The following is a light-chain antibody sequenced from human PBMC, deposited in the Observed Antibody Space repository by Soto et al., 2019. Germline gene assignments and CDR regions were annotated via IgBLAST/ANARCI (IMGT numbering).Light chain of an antibody. V-gene: IGKV1-9*01. J-gene: IGKJ5*01. CDR1: QGTSTY. Sequence: DIQLTQSPYFLSASIGDRVTITCRASQGTSTYLAWFQQKPGRAPNLLIYGASTLQSGVPPRFSGSGSGTDFTLTISNLQPEDFATYYCQQLNAYPLTFGQGTRLEIK. CDR3: QQLNAYPLT. CDR2: GAS.